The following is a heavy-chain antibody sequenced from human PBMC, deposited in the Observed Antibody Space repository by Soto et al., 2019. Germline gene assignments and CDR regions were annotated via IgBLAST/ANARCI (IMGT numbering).Heavy chain of an antibody. Sequence: GGSLRLSCAASGFTFSSYAMSWVRQAPGKGLEWVSAISGSGGSTYYADSVKGRFTISRDNSKNTLYLQMNSLRAEDTAVYYCARDQEPSARSYDYYYMDVWGKGTTVTVSS. CDR2: ISGSGGST. V-gene: IGHV3-23*01. J-gene: IGHJ6*03. CDR1: GFTFSSYA. CDR3: ARDQEPSARSYDYYYMDV. D-gene: IGHD3-16*01.